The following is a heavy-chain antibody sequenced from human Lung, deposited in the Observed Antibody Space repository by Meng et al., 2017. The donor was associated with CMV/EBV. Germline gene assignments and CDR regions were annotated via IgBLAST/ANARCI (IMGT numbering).Heavy chain of an antibody. Sequence: SETXSLTCAVYGGSFSGYFWSWIRQPPGKGLEWIGEINHSGSTNYNPSLKSRVTISVDTSKNQFFLKLSSVTAADTAVYYCARGTVTSRVIVPPFAIKIVYGMDVXGQGXTVTVSS. CDR2: INHSGST. CDR1: GGSFSGYF. CDR3: ARGTVTSRVIVPPFAIKIVYGMDV. V-gene: IGHV4-34*01. D-gene: IGHD2-2*01. J-gene: IGHJ6*02.